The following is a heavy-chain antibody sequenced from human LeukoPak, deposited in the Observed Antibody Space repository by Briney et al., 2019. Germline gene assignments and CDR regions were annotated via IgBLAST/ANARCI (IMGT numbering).Heavy chain of an antibody. D-gene: IGHD2/OR15-2a*01. CDR3: ASVDFDNNAHYHYYLPN. CDR1: GFRFNRFS. CDR2: IKQDGSQK. Sequence: GGSLRLSCAASGFRFNRFSMSWVRQTPGKGLEWVANIKQDGSQKEYADSVKGRFAISRDNVNNFLDLQMNSLRAEDTGVYYCASVDFDNNAHYHYYLPNWGQGTRATVSS. J-gene: IGHJ4*02. V-gene: IGHV3-7*01.